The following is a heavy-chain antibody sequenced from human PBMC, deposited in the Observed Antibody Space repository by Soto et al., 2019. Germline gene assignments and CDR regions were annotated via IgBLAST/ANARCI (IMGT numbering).Heavy chain of an antibody. J-gene: IGHJ4*02. CDR2: ISSGSKTI. CDR1: GFTFSGYS. V-gene: IGHV3-48*02. D-gene: IGHD3-9*01. CDR3: AREDILGVRSFDY. Sequence: GGSLRLSCAASGFTFSGYSVNWVRQAPGKGLEWVSYISSGSKTIYYAESVKGRFTVSRDNARNSQYLQMNSLRDEDTAVYYCAREDILGVRSFDYWGQGTLVTVSS.